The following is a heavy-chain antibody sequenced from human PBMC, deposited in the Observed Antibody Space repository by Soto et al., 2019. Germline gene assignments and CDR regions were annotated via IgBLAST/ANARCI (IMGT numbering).Heavy chain of an antibody. CDR3: ATGPIKSNLGYCSSTSCYLFDY. V-gene: IGHV1-24*01. CDR2: FDPEDGET. J-gene: IGHJ4*02. Sequence: ASVKVSCKVSGYTLTELSMHWVRQAPGKRLEWMGGFDPEDGETIYAQKFQGRVTMTEDTSTDTAYMELSSLRSEDTAVYYCATGPIKSNLGYCSSTSCYLFDYWGQGTLVTVSS. CDR1: GYTLTELS. D-gene: IGHD2-2*01.